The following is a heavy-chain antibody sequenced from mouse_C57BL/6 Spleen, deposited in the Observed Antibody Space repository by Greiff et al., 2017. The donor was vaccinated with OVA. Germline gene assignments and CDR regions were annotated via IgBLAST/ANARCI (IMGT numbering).Heavy chain of an antibody. CDR3: ARYSNYPYYAMDY. CDR2: INYDGSST. V-gene: IGHV5-16*01. Sequence: EVQLVESEGGLVQPGSSMKLSCTASGFTFSDYYMAWVRQVPEKGLEWVANINYDGSSTYYLDSLKSRFIISRDNAKNILYLQMSSLKSEDTATYYCARYSNYPYYAMDYWGQGTSVTVSS. CDR1: GFTFSDYY. D-gene: IGHD2-5*01. J-gene: IGHJ4*01.